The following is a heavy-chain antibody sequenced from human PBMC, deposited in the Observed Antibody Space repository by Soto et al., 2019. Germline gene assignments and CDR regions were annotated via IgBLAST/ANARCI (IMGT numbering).Heavy chain of an antibody. CDR1: GFTFSSYA. J-gene: IGHJ5*02. CDR3: AKNSVLRFLEWLHPWFDP. Sequence: PGGSLRLSCAASGFTFSSYAMSWVRQAPGKGLEWVSAISGSGGSTYYADSVKGRFTISRDNSKNTLYLQMNSLRAEDTAVYYCAKNSVLRFLEWLHPWFDPWGQGTLVTVSS. CDR2: ISGSGGST. D-gene: IGHD3-3*01. V-gene: IGHV3-23*01.